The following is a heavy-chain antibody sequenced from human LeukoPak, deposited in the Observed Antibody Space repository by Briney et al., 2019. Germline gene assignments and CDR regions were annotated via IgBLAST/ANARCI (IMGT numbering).Heavy chain of an antibody. D-gene: IGHD4-17*01. J-gene: IGHJ3*02. CDR3: ARDFYGDSPGAFDI. V-gene: IGHV1-24*01. CDR1: GYTLSELS. Sequence: GASVKVSCKVSGYTLSELSMHWVRQAPGKGLQWMGGFDPEDDETIYAQKFQGRVTITADKSTSTAYMELSSLRSEDTAVYYCARDFYGDSPGAFDIWGQGTMVTVSS. CDR2: FDPEDDET.